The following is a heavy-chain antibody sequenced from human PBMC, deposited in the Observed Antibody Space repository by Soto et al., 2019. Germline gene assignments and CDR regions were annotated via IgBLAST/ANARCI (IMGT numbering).Heavy chain of an antibody. Sequence: ASVKVSCKASGYTFTGYYMHWVRQAPGQGLEWMGWINPYNGNTNYAQKLQGWVTMTTDTSTSTAYMELRSLRSDDTAVYYCAYLMTTVSQGLTIDVFDIWGQGTMVTVSS. D-gene: IGHD4-17*01. V-gene: IGHV1-2*04. J-gene: IGHJ3*02. CDR3: AYLMTTVSQGLTIDVFDI. CDR2: INPYNGNT. CDR1: GYTFTGYY.